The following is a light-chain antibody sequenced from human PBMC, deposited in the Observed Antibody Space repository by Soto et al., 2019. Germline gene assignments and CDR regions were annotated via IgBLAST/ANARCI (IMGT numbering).Light chain of an antibody. CDR1: QSVSSY. J-gene: IGKJ2*01. CDR2: DAS. Sequence: EIVLTQSPATLSLSPGERATLSCRASQSVSSYLAWYQQKPGQAPRLLIYDASNRATGIPARFSGSGSGTDFTLTISSLDPEDFAVYYCQLRRNCPPYTFGQGTKLEIK. V-gene: IGKV3-11*01. CDR3: QLRRNCPPYT.